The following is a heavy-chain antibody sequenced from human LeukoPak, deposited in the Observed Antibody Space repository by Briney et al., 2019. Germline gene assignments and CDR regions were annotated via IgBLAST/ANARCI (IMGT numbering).Heavy chain of an antibody. CDR3: ATDKSRFDWLHYFDY. V-gene: IGHV1-24*01. Sequence: ASVKVSCKVSGYTLTELSMHWVRRAPGKGLEWMGGFDPEDGETIYAQKFQGRVTMTEDTSTDTAYMELSSLRSEDTAVYYCATDKSRFDWLHYFDYWGQGTLVTVSS. J-gene: IGHJ4*02. CDR2: FDPEDGET. D-gene: IGHD3-9*01. CDR1: GYTLTELS.